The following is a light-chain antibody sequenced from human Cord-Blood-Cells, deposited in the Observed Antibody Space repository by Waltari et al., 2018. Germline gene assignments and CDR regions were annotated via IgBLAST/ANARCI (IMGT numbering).Light chain of an antibody. J-gene: IGLJ2*01. V-gene: IGLV2-8*01. CDR2: EVS. Sequence: QSALTQPPSASGSPGQSVTISCTGTSSDVGGYNYVSWYQQHPGKAPKLMIYEVSKRPSRVPDRFSGSKSGNTASLTVSELQAEDEADYYCSSYAGSNNVVFGGGTKLTVL. CDR1: SSDVGGYNY. CDR3: SSYAGSNNVV.